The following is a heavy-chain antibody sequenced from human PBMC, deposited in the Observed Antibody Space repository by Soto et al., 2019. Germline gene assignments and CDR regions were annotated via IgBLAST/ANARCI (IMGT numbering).Heavy chain of an antibody. CDR3: ARDNGVDYYYYGMDV. D-gene: IGHD2-8*01. CDR1: GGSISSYY. J-gene: IGHJ6*02. V-gene: IGHV4-59*01. CDR2: IYYSGST. Sequence: PSETLSLTCTVSGGSISSYYWSWIRQPPGKGLEWIGYIYYSGSTNYNPSLKSRVTISVDTSKNQFSLKLSSVTAADTAVYYCARDNGVDYYYYGMDVWGQGTTVTVS.